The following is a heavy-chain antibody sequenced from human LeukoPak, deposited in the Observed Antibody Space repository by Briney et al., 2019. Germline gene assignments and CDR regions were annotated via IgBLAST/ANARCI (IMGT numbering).Heavy chain of an antibody. J-gene: IGHJ4*02. V-gene: IGHV3-23*01. CDR1: GFSFGNYA. Sequence: PGGSLRLSCVSSGFSFGNYAMSWVRQAPGKGLEWVSSISGSGGSTHYADSVKGRFTISRDKTKNTLYLQMNSLRAEDTAVYYCAKSAYYDASGYYREYYFDYWGQGTLVTVSS. D-gene: IGHD3-22*01. CDR3: AKSAYYDASGYYREYYFDY. CDR2: ISGSGGST.